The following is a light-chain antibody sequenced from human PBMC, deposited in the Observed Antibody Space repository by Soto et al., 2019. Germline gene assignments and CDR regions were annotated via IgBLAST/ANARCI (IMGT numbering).Light chain of an antibody. CDR3: QQYNNWPPWT. Sequence: EIVMTQSPATLSVSPGERATLSCRASQSVSNNLAWYQQKAGQAPRLLIYGASTRATGIPARFSGSGSGTDFPLTISSLQSEDFAVYYCQQYNNWPPWTFGQGTKVEIK. J-gene: IGKJ1*01. V-gene: IGKV3-15*01. CDR1: QSVSNN. CDR2: GAS.